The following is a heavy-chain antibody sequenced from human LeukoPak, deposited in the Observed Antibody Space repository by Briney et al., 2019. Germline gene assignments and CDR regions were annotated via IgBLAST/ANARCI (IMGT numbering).Heavy chain of an antibody. CDR1: GYTFTSYA. J-gene: IGHJ5*02. Sequence: ASVKVSCKASGYTFTSYAMNWVRQAPGQGLEWMGWISTNTGNPTYAQGFTGRFVFSLDTSVSTAYLQISSLKAEDTAVYYCARAGCSSTSCYEAPYNWLDPWGQGTLVTVSS. CDR2: ISTNTGNP. CDR3: ARAGCSSTSCYEAPYNWLDP. D-gene: IGHD2-2*01. V-gene: IGHV7-4-1*02.